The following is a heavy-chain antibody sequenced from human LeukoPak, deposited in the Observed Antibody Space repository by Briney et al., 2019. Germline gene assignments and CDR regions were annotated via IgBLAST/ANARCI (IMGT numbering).Heavy chain of an antibody. D-gene: IGHD2-15*01. CDR1: GYTFTSYD. V-gene: IGHV1-8*01. CDR2: MNPNSGNT. CDR3: ARVSRRVAATTLNY. Sequence: GASVKVSCKASGYTFTSYDISWVRQATGQGLEWMGWMNPNSGNTGYAQKFQGRVTMTRNTSISTAYMELSSLRSEDTAVYYCARVSRRVAATTLNYWGQGTLVTVSS. J-gene: IGHJ4*02.